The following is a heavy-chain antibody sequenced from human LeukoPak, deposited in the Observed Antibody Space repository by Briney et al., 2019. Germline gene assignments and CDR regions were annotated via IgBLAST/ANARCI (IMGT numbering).Heavy chain of an antibody. J-gene: IGHJ4*02. V-gene: IGHV3-74*01. CDR1: GFTFSSYW. CDR3: ARDDSRGFAY. D-gene: IGHD2-21*01. CDR2: INNDGSST. Sequence: GGSLRLSCAASGFTFSSYWMHWVRQAPGKGLVWVSRINNDGSSTSYADSVKGRFTISRDNAKDTLYLQINSLRAEDTAVYYCARDDSRGFAYWGQGTLVTVSS.